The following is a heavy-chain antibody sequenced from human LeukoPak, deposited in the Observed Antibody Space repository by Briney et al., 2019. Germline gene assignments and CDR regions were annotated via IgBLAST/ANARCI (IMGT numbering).Heavy chain of an antibody. D-gene: IGHD3-22*01. CDR2: IGTYGGDT. J-gene: IGHJ4*02. CDR3: ARDLWNLYDDSGYIRYFDS. V-gene: IGHV1-18*01. Sequence: ASVKVSCKATSRISWVRQAHGRGLEWRGWIGTYGGDTYYGQKFQSRITVNTEISMRPVYTELKNLRYDDTAVYYCARDLWNLYDDSGYIRYFDSWGQGTLVTVSS. CDR1: TSR.